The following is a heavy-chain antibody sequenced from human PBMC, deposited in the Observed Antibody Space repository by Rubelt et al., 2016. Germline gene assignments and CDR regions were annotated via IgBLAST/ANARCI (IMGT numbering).Heavy chain of an antibody. CDR3: ARDKEWLATRGFQNWFDP. D-gene: IGHD6-19*01. CDR1: GYTFTSYG. V-gene: IGHV1-18*01. J-gene: IGHJ5*02. Sequence: QVQLVQSGAEVKKPGASVKVSCQASGYTFTSYGISWVRQAPGQGLEWMGWISAYNGTTNCAQMREGRVTMTTETSRSTAYMELRSLRSDDTAVYYCARDKEWLATRGFQNWFDPWGQGTLVTVSS. CDR2: ISAYNGTT.